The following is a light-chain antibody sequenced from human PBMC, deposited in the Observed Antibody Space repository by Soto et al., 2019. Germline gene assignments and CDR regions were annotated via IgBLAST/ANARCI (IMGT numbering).Light chain of an antibody. CDR3: SSYSTTSTLV. V-gene: IGLV1-40*01. CDR1: SSNIGAGYD. Sequence: QAVVTQPPSVSGATGQRVTISCTGSSSNIGAGYDVHWYQQLPGTAPKLLIYGNSNRPSGVPDRFSGSKSGTSASLAITGLQAEDEADYYCSSYSTTSTLVFGSGTKRTVL. J-gene: IGLJ1*01. CDR2: GNS.